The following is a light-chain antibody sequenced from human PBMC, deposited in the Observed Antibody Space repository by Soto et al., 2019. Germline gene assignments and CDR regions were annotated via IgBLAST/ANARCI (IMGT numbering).Light chain of an antibody. J-gene: IGKJ2*02. CDR1: QNISTF. CDR2: AAS. CDR3: QQSYSTWCS. V-gene: IGKV1-39*01. Sequence: DIQMTQSPTSLSASVGDRVTITCRASQNISTFLNWYQQEPGKAPKLLIYAASSLLGGVPSRFSGSGSGTAFTLTITSLQTEDFASYYCQQSYSTWCSFGQGTKLEIK.